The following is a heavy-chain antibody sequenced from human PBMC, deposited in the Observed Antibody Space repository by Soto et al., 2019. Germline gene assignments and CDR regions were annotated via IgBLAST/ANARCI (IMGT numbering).Heavy chain of an antibody. CDR3: ERPNYGDYVYLDY. V-gene: IGHV4-39*01. D-gene: IGHD4-17*01. J-gene: IGHJ4*02. Sequence: SQTLSLRCSVAGGSSISSSYYWGWIRQPPGKGLEWIGSIYYGGSTYYNPSLKSRVTISVDTSKNQFSLKLSSVTAADTAVYYCERPNYGDYVYLDYWGKGTLVTVSS. CDR1: GGSSISSSYY. CDR2: IYYGGST.